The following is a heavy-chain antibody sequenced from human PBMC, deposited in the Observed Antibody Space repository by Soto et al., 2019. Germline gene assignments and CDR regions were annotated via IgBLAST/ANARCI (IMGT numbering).Heavy chain of an antibody. J-gene: IGHJ6*02. CDR2: IDPTDSFT. V-gene: IGHV5-10-1*01. Sequence: GESLKISCKGSGYNFTNYWIIWVRQMPGEGLEWMGNIDPTDSFTNYSPSFQGHVTISTDKSMSTAYLQWGTLKASDTAMYYCARRGYDFWSGLDVWGQGTTVTVSS. CDR1: GYNFTNYW. CDR3: ARRGYDFWSGLDV. D-gene: IGHD3-3*01.